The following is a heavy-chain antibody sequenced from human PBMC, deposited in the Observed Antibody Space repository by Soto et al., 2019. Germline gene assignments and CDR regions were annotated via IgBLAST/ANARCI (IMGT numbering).Heavy chain of an antibody. CDR3: ARTNYTWLDP. CDR1: GGSISSSSYY. J-gene: IGHJ5*02. D-gene: IGHD1-7*01. Sequence: SETLSLTCTVSGGSISSSSYYWGWIRQPPGKGLEWIGSIYYSGSTYYNPSLKSRVTISVDTSKNQFSLKLSSVTAADTAVYYCARTNYTWLDPWGKGTLVTVPS. V-gene: IGHV4-39*07. CDR2: IYYSGST.